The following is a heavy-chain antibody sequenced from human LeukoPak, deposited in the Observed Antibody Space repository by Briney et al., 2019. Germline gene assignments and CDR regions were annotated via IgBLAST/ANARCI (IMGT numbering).Heavy chain of an antibody. V-gene: IGHV4-39*01. D-gene: IGHD3-22*01. CDR1: GGSIGSSSYY. J-gene: IGHJ6*02. CDR3: ASRWYYYDKYGMDV. Sequence: SETLSLTCTVSGGSIGSSSYYWGWIRQPPGKGLEWIGSIYYSGSTYYNPSLKSRVTISVDTSKNQFSLKLSSVTAADTAVYYCASRWYYYDKYGMDVWGQGTTVTVSS. CDR2: IYYSGST.